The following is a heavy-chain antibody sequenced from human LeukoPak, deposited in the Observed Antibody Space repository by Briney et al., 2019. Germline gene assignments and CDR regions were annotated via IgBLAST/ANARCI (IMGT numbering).Heavy chain of an antibody. Sequence: GGSLRLSCAASGFTFDDYAMHWVRHAPGKGLEWVSGISWNSGSIGYADSVKGRFTISRDNAKNSLYLQMNSLRAEDTALYYCAKDSSYYYGSGSLIDYWGQGTLVTASS. CDR2: ISWNSGSI. CDR3: AKDSSYYYGSGSLIDY. D-gene: IGHD3-10*01. J-gene: IGHJ4*02. V-gene: IGHV3-9*01. CDR1: GFTFDDYA.